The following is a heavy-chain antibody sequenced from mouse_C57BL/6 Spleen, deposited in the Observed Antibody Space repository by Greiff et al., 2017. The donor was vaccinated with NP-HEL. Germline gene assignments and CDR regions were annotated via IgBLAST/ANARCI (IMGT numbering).Heavy chain of an antibody. J-gene: IGHJ3*01. D-gene: IGHD2-4*01. V-gene: IGHV5-4*01. Sequence: EVQLVESGGGLVKPGGSLKLSCAASGFTFSSYAMSWVRQTPEKRLEWVATISDGGSYTYYPDNVKGRFTISRDNAKNNLYLQMSHLKSEDTAMYYCARDQGMGYDYDEDWGQGTLVTVSA. CDR3: ARDQGMGYDYDED. CDR2: ISDGGSYT. CDR1: GFTFSSYA.